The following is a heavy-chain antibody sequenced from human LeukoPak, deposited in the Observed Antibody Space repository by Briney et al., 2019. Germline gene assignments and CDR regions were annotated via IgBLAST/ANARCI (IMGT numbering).Heavy chain of an antibody. V-gene: IGHV4-38-2*02. D-gene: IGHD3-22*01. Sequence: PSETLSLTCTVSGYSISSGYYWGWIRQPPGKGLEWIGSIYHSGSTYYNPSLKSRVTISVDRSKNQFSLKLSSVTAADTAVYYCARYDSSGYAPFDAFDIWGQGTMVTVSS. J-gene: IGHJ3*02. CDR3: ARYDSSGYAPFDAFDI. CDR2: IYHSGST. CDR1: GYSISSGYY.